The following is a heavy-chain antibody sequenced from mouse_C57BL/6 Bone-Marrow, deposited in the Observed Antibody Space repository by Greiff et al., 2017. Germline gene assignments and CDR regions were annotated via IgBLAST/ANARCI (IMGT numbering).Heavy chain of an antibody. CDR1: GFTFSDYY. V-gene: IGHV5-4*01. CDR3: AREATVVAP. J-gene: IGHJ3*01. CDR2: ISDGGSYT. Sequence: DVKLVESGGGLVQPGGSLKLSCAASGFTFSDYYMYWVRQTPEKRLEWVATISDGGSYTYYPDNVKGRFTISRDNAKNNLYLQMSHLKSEDTAMYYCAREATVVAPCGQGTLVTVSA. D-gene: IGHD1-1*01.